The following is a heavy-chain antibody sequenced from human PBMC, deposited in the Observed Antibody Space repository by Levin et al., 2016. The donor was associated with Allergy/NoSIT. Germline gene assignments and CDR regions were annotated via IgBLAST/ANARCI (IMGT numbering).Heavy chain of an antibody. J-gene: IGHJ3*02. CDR3: AGGQGTRRGDAFDI. CDR2: INRSGSA. CDR1: GGSISNYY. D-gene: IGHD3-10*01. Sequence: SETLSLTCTVSGGSISNYYWSWIRQPPGKGLEWIGEINRSGSANYNPSLKSRVTISLDTSKNQFSLKLSSVTAADTAVYYCAGGQGTRRGDAFDIWGQGTMVTVSS. V-gene: IGHV4-34*01.